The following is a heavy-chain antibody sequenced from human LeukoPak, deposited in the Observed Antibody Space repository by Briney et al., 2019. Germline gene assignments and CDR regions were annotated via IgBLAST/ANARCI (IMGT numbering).Heavy chain of an antibody. Sequence: GGSLRLSCAASGFTFSSYSMNWVRQAPGKGLEWVSPISSSSSYIYYADSVKGRFTISRDNAKNSLYLQMNSLRAEDTAVYYCARDVNYYDSSGYYYWGQGTLVTVSS. CDR1: GFTFSSYS. CDR3: ARDVNYYDSSGYYY. CDR2: ISSSSSYI. J-gene: IGHJ4*02. D-gene: IGHD3-22*01. V-gene: IGHV3-21*01.